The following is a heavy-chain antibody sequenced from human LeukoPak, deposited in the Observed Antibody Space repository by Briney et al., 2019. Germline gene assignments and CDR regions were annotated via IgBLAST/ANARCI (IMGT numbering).Heavy chain of an antibody. V-gene: IGHV3-30*04. J-gene: IGHJ4*02. CDR1: GFTFSSYA. CDR2: ISYDGSNK. CDR3: ARDRGIGELSGIFDY. Sequence: GGSLRLSCAASGFTFSSYAMHWVRQAPGKGLEWVAVISYDGSNKYYADSVKGRFTISRDNSKNTLYLQMNSLRAEDTAVYYCARDRGIGELSGIFDYWGQGTLVTVSS. D-gene: IGHD3-10*01.